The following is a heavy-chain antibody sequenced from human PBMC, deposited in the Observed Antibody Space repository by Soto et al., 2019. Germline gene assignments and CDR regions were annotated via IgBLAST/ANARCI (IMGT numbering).Heavy chain of an antibody. CDR2: IKSKTDGGTT. V-gene: IGHV3-15*01. CDR3: TTSKILEWLSDYYYYYMDV. CDR1: GFTFSNAW. Sequence: PGGSLRLSCAASGFTFSNAWMSWVRQAPGKGLEWVGRIKSKTDGGTTDYAAPVKGRFTISRDDSKNTLYLQMNSLKTEDTAVYYCTTSKILEWLSDYYYYYMDVWGKGTRGTVAS. D-gene: IGHD3-3*01. J-gene: IGHJ6*03.